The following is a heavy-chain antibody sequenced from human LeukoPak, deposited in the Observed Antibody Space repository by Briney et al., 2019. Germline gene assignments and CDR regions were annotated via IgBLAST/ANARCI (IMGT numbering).Heavy chain of an antibody. D-gene: IGHD6-19*01. V-gene: IGHV3-30-3*01. Sequence: GRSLRLSCAASGFTFSTYPMHWVRQASGKGLEWVAVISYDGFNKFYADSVKGRFTISRDDSKNTLFLQMNSLRAEDTAVYHWARPREAGSSSGWYFDNWGQGTLVTVSS. J-gene: IGHJ4*02. CDR3: ARPREAGSSSGWYFDN. CDR1: GFTFSTYP. CDR2: ISYDGFNK.